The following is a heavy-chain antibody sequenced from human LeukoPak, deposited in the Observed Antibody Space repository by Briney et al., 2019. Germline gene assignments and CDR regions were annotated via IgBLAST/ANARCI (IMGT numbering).Heavy chain of an antibody. V-gene: IGHV4-59*01. Sequence: SVTLSLTCTVSGASISSYYWSWIRQSPEKGLEWIGYIYYSGSTNYNPSLKSRVTISVDTSKNQFSLKLSSVTAADTAVYYCARVDGSAREWEYWGQGTLVTVSS. J-gene: IGHJ4*02. CDR1: GASISSYY. CDR2: IYYSGST. CDR3: ARVDGSAREWEY. D-gene: IGHD1-26*01.